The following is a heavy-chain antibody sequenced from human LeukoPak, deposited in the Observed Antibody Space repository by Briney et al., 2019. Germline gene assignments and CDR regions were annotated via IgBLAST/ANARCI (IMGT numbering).Heavy chain of an antibody. CDR2: INPNNGGT. CDR3: AMSHDYYDSSGYYYFDY. D-gene: IGHD3-22*01. J-gene: IGHJ4*02. V-gene: IGHV1-2*02. Sequence: ASVKVSCKASGYTFTGYYMHWVRQAPGQGLEWMGWINPNNGGTNYAQKFQGRVTMTRDTSISTAHMELSRLRSDDTAVYYCAMSHDYYDSSGYYYFDYWGQGTLVTVSS. CDR1: GYTFTGYY.